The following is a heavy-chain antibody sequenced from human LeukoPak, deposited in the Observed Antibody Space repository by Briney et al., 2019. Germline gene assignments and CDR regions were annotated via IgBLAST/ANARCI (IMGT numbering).Heavy chain of an antibody. CDR3: ARENSSGWYSGGEFDY. V-gene: IGHV4-34*01. Sequence: PSETLSLTCAVYGGSLSSYYWRWIRQPPGKGLERIGEINHSGSTNYNPSLKSRVTISVDTSKNQFSLKLSSVTAADTAVYYCARENSSGWYSGGEFDYWGQGTLVTVSS. D-gene: IGHD6-19*01. J-gene: IGHJ4*02. CDR2: INHSGST. CDR1: GGSLSSYY.